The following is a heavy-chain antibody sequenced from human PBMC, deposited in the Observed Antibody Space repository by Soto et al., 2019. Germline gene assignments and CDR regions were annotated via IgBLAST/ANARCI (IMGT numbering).Heavy chain of an antibody. CDR2: INHSGST. J-gene: IGHJ5*02. Sequence: PSETLSLTCAVYGGSFSGYYWSWIRQPPGKGLEWIGEINHSGSTNYNPSLKSRVTISVDTSKNQFSLKLSSVTAADTAVYYCARALSLLWFGTSGDWFAPWGQGTLVIGSS. D-gene: IGHD3-10*01. CDR1: GGSFSGYY. V-gene: IGHV4-34*01. CDR3: ARALSLLWFGTSGDWFAP.